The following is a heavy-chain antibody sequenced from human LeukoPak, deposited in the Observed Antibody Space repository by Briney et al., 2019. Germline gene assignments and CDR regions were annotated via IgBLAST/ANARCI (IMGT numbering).Heavy chain of an antibody. Sequence: SETLSLTCTVSGGSISRYYWSWIRQPPGRGLEGIGYISYTGSTTYNSSLKSRVTISLDTSQNQFSLKLTSVTPADTAVYYCARALGTGLVDYWGQGTLVTVSS. V-gene: IGHV4-59*01. CDR1: GGSISRYY. CDR2: ISYTGST. J-gene: IGHJ4*02. D-gene: IGHD2-8*02. CDR3: ARALGTGLVDY.